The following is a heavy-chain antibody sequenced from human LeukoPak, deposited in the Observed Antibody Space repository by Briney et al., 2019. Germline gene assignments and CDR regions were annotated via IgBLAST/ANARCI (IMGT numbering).Heavy chain of an antibody. CDR1: GFTFSSYE. CDR2: ISSSGSTI. J-gene: IGHJ4*02. D-gene: IGHD3-22*01. Sequence: GGSLRLSCAASGFTFSSYEMNWVRQAPGKGLEWVSYISSSGSTIYYADSVKGRFTISRDNAKNSLYLQMNSLRPEDTAVYYCARKSYYDSSGYRGPFDYWGQGTLVTVSS. CDR3: ARKSYYDSSGYRGPFDY. V-gene: IGHV3-48*03.